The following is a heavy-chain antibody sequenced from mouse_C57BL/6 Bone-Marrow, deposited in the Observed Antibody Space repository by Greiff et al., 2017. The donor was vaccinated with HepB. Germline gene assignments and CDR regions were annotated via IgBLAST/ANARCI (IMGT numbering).Heavy chain of an antibody. D-gene: IGHD1-1*01. Sequence: DVMLVESGPSLVRPSQTLSLTCTVTGFSINSDCYWIWIRQFPGNKLEYIGYTFYSGITYYNPSLESRTYITRDTSKNQFSLKLSSVTTEDTATYYCARGYYYGSSYTYAMDYWGQGTSVTVSS. CDR1: GFSINSDCY. J-gene: IGHJ4*01. CDR2: TFYSGIT. CDR3: ARGYYYGSSYTYAMDY. V-gene: IGHV3-3*01.